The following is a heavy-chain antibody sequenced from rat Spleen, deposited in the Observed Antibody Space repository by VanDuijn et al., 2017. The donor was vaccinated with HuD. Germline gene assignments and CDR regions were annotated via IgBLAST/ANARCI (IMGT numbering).Heavy chain of an antibody. V-gene: IGHV5-27*01. CDR3: TRDFRRFAY. CDR1: GFTFSNYG. Sequence: EVQLVESGGGLVQPGRSLKLSCAASGFTFSNYGMAWVRQTPTKGLEWVASITNTGGSTYYPDSVKGRFTISRDNAKSTLYLQMNSLRSEDTATYYCTRDFRRFAYWGQGVMVTVSS. J-gene: IGHJ2*01. CDR2: ITNTGGST.